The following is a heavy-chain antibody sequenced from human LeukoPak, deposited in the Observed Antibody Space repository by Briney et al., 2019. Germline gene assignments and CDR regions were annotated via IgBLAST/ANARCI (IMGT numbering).Heavy chain of an antibody. V-gene: IGHV3-21*01. Sequence: GGSLRLSCAASGFTFSSYSMNWVRQAPGKGLEWVSSISSSSYIYYADSVKGRFTISRDNAKNSLYLQMNSLRAEDTAVYYCARDALAVVPDYWGQGTLVTVSS. J-gene: IGHJ4*02. CDR3: ARDALAVVPDY. CDR1: GFTFSSYS. D-gene: IGHD4-23*01. CDR2: ISSSSYI.